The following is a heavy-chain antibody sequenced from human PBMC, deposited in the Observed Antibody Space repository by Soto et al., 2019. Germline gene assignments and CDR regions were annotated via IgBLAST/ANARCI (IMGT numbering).Heavy chain of an antibody. CDR1: GFTVTNVW. CDR3: SHGYAQYFES. Sequence: EVQLVESGGGLVKPGGSLRLSCAVSGFTVTNVWMNWVRQAPGKGLEWVGRIKSTTDGGTTDYAAPVKGRFSISRNDSRNTLSLQMNSLKTEDTAVYYCSHGYAQYFESWGQGTLVTVSS. J-gene: IGHJ4*02. V-gene: IGHV3-15*07. D-gene: IGHD5-18*01. CDR2: IKSTTDGGTT.